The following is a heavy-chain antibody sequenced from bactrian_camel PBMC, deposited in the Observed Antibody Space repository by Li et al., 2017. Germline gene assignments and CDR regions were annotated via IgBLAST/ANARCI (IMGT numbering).Heavy chain of an antibody. CDR2: ITSSSQDK. Sequence: VQLVESGGGLVQPGGSLRLSCSAGRSTSMYWWMGWVRQTPGKGLEWVASITSSSQDKYYADSVSGRFTISRDNAKNTLYLQMNSLRSEDTALYYCATLRTLDNYWGQGTQVTVS. D-gene: IGHD1*01. J-gene: IGHJ4*01. V-gene: IGHV3-2*01. CDR3: ATLRTLDNY. CDR1: RSTSMYWW.